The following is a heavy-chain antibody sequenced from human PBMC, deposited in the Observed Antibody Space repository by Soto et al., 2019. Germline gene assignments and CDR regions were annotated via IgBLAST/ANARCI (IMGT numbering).Heavy chain of an antibody. J-gene: IGHJ4*02. CDR3: ARDSRTATLDF. V-gene: IGHV1-69*01. CDR2: IIPVSGVP. Sequence: QVQLVQSGAEVKQPGSSVKVSCTISGGTFDSFTISWVRQAPGQGFEWMGGIIPVSGVPSYSRHFQGRITITADASTRTAYMELSGLKFEDTAVYFCARDSRTATLDFWGQGTLVSVS. CDR1: GGTFDSFT. D-gene: IGHD2-2*01.